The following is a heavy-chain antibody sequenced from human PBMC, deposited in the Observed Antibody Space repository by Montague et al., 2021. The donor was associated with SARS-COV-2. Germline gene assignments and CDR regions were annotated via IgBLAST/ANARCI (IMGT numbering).Heavy chain of an antibody. CDR1: GGSISSFY. D-gene: IGHD2-15*01. CDR2: ISNSGST. J-gene: IGHJ4*02. Sequence: SETLSLTCTVSGGSISSFYWSWFRQPPGTGLEWIGYISNSGSTNYNPSLTSRVTMSVDTSKAQFSLKVNSVTAADTAVYYCARHYSATLPAVYWGQGTMVTVSS. V-gene: IGHV4-59*08. CDR3: ARHYSATLPAVY.